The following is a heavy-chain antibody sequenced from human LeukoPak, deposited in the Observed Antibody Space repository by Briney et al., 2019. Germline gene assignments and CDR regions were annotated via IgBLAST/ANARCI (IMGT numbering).Heavy chain of an antibody. D-gene: IGHD4-17*01. CDR3: ANFRSYGLQVDY. J-gene: IGHJ4*02. CDR2: ISGGGGNT. V-gene: IGHV3-23*01. Sequence: GGSLRLSCAASGFTFSSYNMNWVRQAPGKGLEWVSAISGGGGNTYYADSVKGRFTISRDNSKNTLYLQVNSLRAEDTAVYYCANFRSYGLQVDYWGQGTLVTVSS. CDR1: GFTFSSYN.